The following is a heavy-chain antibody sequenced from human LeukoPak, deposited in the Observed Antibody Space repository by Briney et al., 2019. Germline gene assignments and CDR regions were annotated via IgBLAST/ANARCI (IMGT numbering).Heavy chain of an antibody. J-gene: IGHJ4*02. CDR2: IATRGGSI. CDR3: ARAQGYFDS. Sequence: GGSLRLSCAASGFTFSNYAMTWVRQAPGKGLEWASTIATRGGSIYYADSVKGRFTISRDNSKNTLHLQMNSLRAEDTAVYYCARAQGYFDSWGQGTLVTVSS. V-gene: IGHV3-23*01. CDR1: GFTFSNYA.